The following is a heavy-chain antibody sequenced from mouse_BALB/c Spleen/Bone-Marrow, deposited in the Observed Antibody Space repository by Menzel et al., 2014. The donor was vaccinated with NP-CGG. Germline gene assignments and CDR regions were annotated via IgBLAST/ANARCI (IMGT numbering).Heavy chain of an antibody. Sequence: VQLQQSGAELVRPGTPVKLSCKASGYTFTSYWMNWVKQRPGRGLEWIGRIDPSDSETHYNQKFEDKATLTVDKSSSTAYIQLSSLTSEDSAVYYCARWGAYFDYWGQGTTLTVSS. V-gene: IGHV1-61*01. J-gene: IGHJ2*01. CDR1: GYTFTSYW. CDR2: IDPSDSET. CDR3: ARWGAYFDY.